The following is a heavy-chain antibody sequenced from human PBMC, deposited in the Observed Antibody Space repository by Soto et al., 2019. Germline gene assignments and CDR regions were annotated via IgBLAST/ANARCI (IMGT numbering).Heavy chain of an antibody. CDR3: ATVRVDFVPGVAGTFDY. CDR1: GYTLTELS. Sequence: ASVEVSCKVSGYTLTELSMHWVRQAPGKGLEWMGGFDPEDGETIYAQKFQGRVTMTEDTSTDTTYMELSSLRSEDTAVYYCATVRVDFVPGVAGTFDYWGQGTLVTVSS. CDR2: FDPEDGET. J-gene: IGHJ4*02. V-gene: IGHV1-24*01. D-gene: IGHD6-19*01.